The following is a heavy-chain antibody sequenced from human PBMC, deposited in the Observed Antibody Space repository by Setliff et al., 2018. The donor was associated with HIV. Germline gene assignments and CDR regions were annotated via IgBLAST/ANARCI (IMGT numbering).Heavy chain of an antibody. CDR1: GGSISSYY. J-gene: IGHJ3*02. Sequence: SETLSLTCTVSGGSISSYYWSWTRQPPGKGLEWIGSIYYSGSTYYNPSPKSRVTISVDTSKNQFSLKLSSVTAADTAVYYCARPMYYYNDAFDIWGQGTMVTVSS. CDR3: ARPMYYYNDAFDI. CDR2: IYYSGST. V-gene: IGHV4-39*01. D-gene: IGHD3-10*01.